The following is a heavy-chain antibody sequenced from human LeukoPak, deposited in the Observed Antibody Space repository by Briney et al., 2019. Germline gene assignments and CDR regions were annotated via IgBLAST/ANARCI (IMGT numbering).Heavy chain of an antibody. J-gene: IGHJ4*02. Sequence: GGSLRLSCAASGFTFSSYGMHWVRQAPGKGLEWVAVIWYDGSNKYYADSVKGRFTISRDNAKNSLYLQMNSLRAEDTAVYYCARVGRVTVYCSSNSCPADYWGQGTLVTVSS. CDR1: GFTFSSYG. D-gene: IGHD2-2*01. CDR3: ARVGRVTVYCSSNSCPADY. CDR2: IWYDGSNK. V-gene: IGHV3-33*01.